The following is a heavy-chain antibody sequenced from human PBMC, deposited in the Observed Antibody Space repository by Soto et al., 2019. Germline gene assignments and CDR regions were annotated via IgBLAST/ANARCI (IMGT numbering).Heavy chain of an antibody. D-gene: IGHD1-26*01. CDR3: ARDDSGFSGSHYIDYFNY. V-gene: IGHV1-3*01. Sequence: ASVKVSCKASGYTFTSYAMHWVRQAPGQRLEWMGWINAGNGNTKYSQKFQGRVTITRDTSASTAYMELSSLRSEDTAVYYCARDDSGFSGSHYIDYFNYWGQGALVTVSS. J-gene: IGHJ4*02. CDR1: GYTFTSYA. CDR2: INAGNGNT.